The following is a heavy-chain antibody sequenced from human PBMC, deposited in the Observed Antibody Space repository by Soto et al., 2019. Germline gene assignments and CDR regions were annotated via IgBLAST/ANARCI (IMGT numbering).Heavy chain of an antibody. CDR1: GFTFKNYA. CDR2: ISNSGGST. V-gene: IGHV3-23*01. CDR3: ANHRGFLVTQYFFDS. Sequence: EVQLLDSGGGLAQPGGSLRLSCAASGFTFKNYAMSWVRQAPGKGLEWVSRISNSGGSTYYADSVQGRFTISRDNSKNTLSLQMNSMRADDTAIYYCANHRGFLVTQYFFDSRGQGTLVTVSS. D-gene: IGHD2-21*02. J-gene: IGHJ4*02.